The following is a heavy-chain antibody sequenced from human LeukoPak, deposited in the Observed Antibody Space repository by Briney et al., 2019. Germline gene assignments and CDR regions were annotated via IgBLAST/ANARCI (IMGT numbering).Heavy chain of an antibody. V-gene: IGHV3-23*01. CDR3: AKDRGY. CDR1: GLTFSSFP. J-gene: IGHJ4*02. Sequence: PGGSLTLSCAVSGLTFSSFPMTWVRQAPGKGLEWVSAISGSGGTTYYADSVKGRFTISRDNSKNTLYLQMNSLTAEDTAVYYCAKDRGYWGQGTLVAVSS. CDR2: ISGSGGTT.